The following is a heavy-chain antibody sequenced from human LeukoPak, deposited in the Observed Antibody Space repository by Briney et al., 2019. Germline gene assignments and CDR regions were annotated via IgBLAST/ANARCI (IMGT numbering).Heavy chain of an antibody. D-gene: IGHD3-9*01. J-gene: IGHJ4*02. V-gene: IGHV3-23*01. CDR1: GFTFSNYA. CDR2: IGGSGDST. CDR3: ATGILTGYSGYSDH. Sequence: GGSLRLSCAASGFTFSNYAMSCVRQAPGKGLEWVSVIGGSGDSTYYADSVKGRFTISRDNSKNTLYLQMNSLRAEDTAVYYCATGILTGYSGYSDHWGQGTLVTVSS.